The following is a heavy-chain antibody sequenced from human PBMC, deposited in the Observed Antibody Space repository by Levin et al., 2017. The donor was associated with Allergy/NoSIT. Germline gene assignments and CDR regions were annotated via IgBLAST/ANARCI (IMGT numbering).Heavy chain of an antibody. V-gene: IGHV4-30-2*01. CDR1: GGSISSDNHS. CDR2: IYHSGRT. J-gene: IGHJ4*02. D-gene: IGHD6-13*01. Sequence: SETLSLTCAVSGGSISSDNHSWSWIRQPPGKGLEWIGYIYHSGRTYYNPSLKRRVTVSVDRSKNQFSLKLSSVTAADTAVYFCARRPAAAGFAVDYWGQGALVTVSP. CDR3: ARRPAAAGFAVDY.